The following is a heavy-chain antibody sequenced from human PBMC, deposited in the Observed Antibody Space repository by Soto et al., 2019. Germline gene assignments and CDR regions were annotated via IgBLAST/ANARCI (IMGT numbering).Heavy chain of an antibody. Sequence: ASVKVSCKASGGTFSSYAISWVRQAPGQGLEWMGGIIPIFGTANYAQKFQGRVTITADESTSTAYMELSSLRSEDTAVYYCARRELTGDSPLNYWGQGTLVTVSS. CDR2: IIPIFGTA. D-gene: IGHD7-27*01. CDR3: ARRELTGDSPLNY. J-gene: IGHJ4*02. CDR1: GGTFSSYA. V-gene: IGHV1-69*13.